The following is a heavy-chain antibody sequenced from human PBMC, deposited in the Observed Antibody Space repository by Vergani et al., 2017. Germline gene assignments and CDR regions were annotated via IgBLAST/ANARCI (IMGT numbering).Heavy chain of an antibody. Sequence: QVQLVQSGAEVKKPGSSVKVSCKASGGTFSSYAISWVRQAPGQGLEWMGGSIPIFGTANYAQKFQGRVTITADESTSTAYMELSRLRSEDTAVYYCNAVTTSSQLRDYWGQGTLVTVSS. CDR2: SIPIFGTA. J-gene: IGHJ4*02. CDR3: NAVTTSSQLRDY. CDR1: GGTFSSYA. V-gene: IGHV1-69*01. D-gene: IGHD4-17*01.